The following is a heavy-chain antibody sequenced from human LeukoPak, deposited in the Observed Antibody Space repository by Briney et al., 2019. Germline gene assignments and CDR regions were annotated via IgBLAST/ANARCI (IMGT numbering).Heavy chain of an antibody. CDR1: GYTFSSYD. CDR3: ARRNYGSPRWFDP. Sequence: ASVKVSCKASGYTFSSYDINWVRQATGQGLEWMGWMNPNSGNTGYAQKFQGRVTMTRNTSISTAYMELSGLRSEDTAVYYCARRNYGSPRWFDPWGQGTLVTVSS. D-gene: IGHD3-10*01. CDR2: MNPNSGNT. J-gene: IGHJ5*02. V-gene: IGHV1-8*01.